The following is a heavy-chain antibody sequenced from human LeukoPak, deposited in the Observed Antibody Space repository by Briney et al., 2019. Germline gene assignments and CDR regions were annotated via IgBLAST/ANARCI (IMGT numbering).Heavy chain of an antibody. CDR2: INHSGST. CDR3: ARVMGRRGYSGYDAVGFDY. J-gene: IGHJ4*02. CDR1: GGSFSGYY. D-gene: IGHD5-12*01. Sequence: SETLSLTCAVYGGSFSGYYWSWIRQPPGKGLEWIGEINHSGSTNYNPSLKSRVTISVDTSKNQFSLKLSSVTAADTAVYYCARVMGRRGYSGYDAVGFDYWGQGTPVTVSS. V-gene: IGHV4-34*01.